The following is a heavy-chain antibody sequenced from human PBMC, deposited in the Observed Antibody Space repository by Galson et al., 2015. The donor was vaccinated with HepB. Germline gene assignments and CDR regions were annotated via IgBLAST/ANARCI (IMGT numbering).Heavy chain of an antibody. V-gene: IGHV3-30-3*01. Sequence: SLRLSCAASGFTFSSYAMHWVRQAPGKGLEWVAVISYDGSNKYYADSVKGRFTISRDNSKNTLYLQMNSLRAEDTAVYYCAREQLTYYGMDVWGQGTTVTVSS. D-gene: IGHD1-1*01. CDR2: ISYDGSNK. CDR1: GFTFSSYA. J-gene: IGHJ6*02. CDR3: AREQLTYYGMDV.